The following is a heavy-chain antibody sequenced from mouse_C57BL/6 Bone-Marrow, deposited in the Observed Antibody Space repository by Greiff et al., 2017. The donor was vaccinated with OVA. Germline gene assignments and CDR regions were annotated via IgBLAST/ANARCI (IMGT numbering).Heavy chain of an antibody. J-gene: IGHJ1*03. CDR1: GFTFSSYG. D-gene: IGHD1-1*01. Sequence: EVKLMESGGDLVKPGGSLKLSCAASGFTFSSYGMSWVRQTPDKRLEWVATISSGGSYTYYPDSVKGRFTISRDNAKNTLYLQMSSLKSEDTAMYYCARYYYGSSVYWYFDVWGTGTTVTVSS. V-gene: IGHV5-6*01. CDR3: ARYYYGSSVYWYFDV. CDR2: ISSGGSYT.